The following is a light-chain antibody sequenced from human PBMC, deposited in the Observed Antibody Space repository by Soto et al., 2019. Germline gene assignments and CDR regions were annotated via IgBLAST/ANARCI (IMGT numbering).Light chain of an antibody. CDR1: SSDVGGYNY. J-gene: IGLJ2*01. CDR3: SSYTSSSNLVV. Sequence: QSVLTQPASVSGSPGQSITISCTGTSSDVGGYNYVSWYQQHPGKAPKLMIYDVSNRPSGVSNRFSGSKSGNTASLTISGRRAEEGDDYYGSSYTSSSNLVVFGGGTKLTLL. V-gene: IGLV2-14*01. CDR2: DVS.